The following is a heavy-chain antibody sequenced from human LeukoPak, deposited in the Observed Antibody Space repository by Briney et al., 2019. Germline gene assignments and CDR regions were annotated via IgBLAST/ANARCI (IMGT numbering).Heavy chain of an antibody. CDR1: GFTFSTYS. Sequence: SGGSLRLSCATSGFTFSTYSMNWVRQAPGKGLEWVSSISSSGNNIYYADSVKGRFTISRDNSKNSLYLLMSSLRAEDTGVYYCARDRGSGWYYFLGMEVWGEGGPVTVSS. CDR3: ARDRGSGWYYFLGMEV. CDR2: ISSSGNNI. V-gene: IGHV3-21*01. D-gene: IGHD6-19*01. J-gene: IGHJ6*04.